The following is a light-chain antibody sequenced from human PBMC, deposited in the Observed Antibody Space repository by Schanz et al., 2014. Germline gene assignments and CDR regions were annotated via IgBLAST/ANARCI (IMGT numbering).Light chain of an antibody. J-gene: IGLJ3*02. CDR2: DVN. CDR3: CSYAGSRWV. V-gene: IGLV2-11*01. CDR1: RSDVGAYNY. Sequence: QSALTQPRSVSGSPGQSVTISCAGDRSDVGAYNYVSWYQQHPGKAPKLIIYDVNKRPSGVPDRFSGSQSGNTASLTISGLQAEDESDYYCCSYAGSRWVFGGGTKVTVL.